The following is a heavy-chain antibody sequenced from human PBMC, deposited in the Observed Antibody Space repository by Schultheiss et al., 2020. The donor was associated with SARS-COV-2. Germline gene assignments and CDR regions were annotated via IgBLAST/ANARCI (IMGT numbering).Heavy chain of an antibody. D-gene: IGHD6-13*01. V-gene: IGHV4-30-2*01. Sequence: SETLSLTCAVSGGSISSGGYSWSWIRQPPGKGLEWIGYIYHSGSTYYNPSLKSRVTISVDTSKNQFSLKLSSVTAADTAVYYCARQYVAAADYWFDPWGQGTLVTVSS. CDR1: GGSISSGGYS. CDR2: IYHSGST. CDR3: ARQYVAAADYWFDP. J-gene: IGHJ5*02.